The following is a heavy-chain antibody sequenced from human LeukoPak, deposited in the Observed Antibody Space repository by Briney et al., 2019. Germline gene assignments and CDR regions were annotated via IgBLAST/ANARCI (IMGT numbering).Heavy chain of an antibody. CDR1: GGTFSSYA. V-gene: IGHV1-69*04. J-gene: IGHJ4*02. D-gene: IGHD1-26*01. Sequence: ASVKVSCKASGGTFSSYAISWVRQAPGQGLEWMGRIIPILGIANYAQKFQGRVTITADKSTSTAYMELSSLRSEDTAVYYCARWVYSGSYYFDYWGQGTLVTVSS. CDR2: IIPILGIA. CDR3: ARWVYSGSYYFDY.